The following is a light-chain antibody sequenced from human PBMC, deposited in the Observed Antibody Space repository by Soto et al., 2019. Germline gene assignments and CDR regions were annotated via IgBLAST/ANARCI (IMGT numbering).Light chain of an antibody. Sequence: EIVLTQSPATLSLSPGERASLSCRASQSVGSYLAWYQQKPGQAPRLLIYDTSYSANGIPARFSGSGSGTDFTLTINSLDPDDFAVYYCQQRDKWPLSFGGGTKVEIK. CDR1: QSVGSY. CDR3: QQRDKWPLS. CDR2: DTS. J-gene: IGKJ4*01. V-gene: IGKV3-11*01.